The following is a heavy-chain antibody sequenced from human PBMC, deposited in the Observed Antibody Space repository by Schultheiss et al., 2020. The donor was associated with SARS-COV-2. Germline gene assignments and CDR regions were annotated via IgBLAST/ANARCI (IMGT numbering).Heavy chain of an antibody. CDR3: ARNGLGYCSGGSCYYYYGMDV. Sequence: SQTLSLTCTVSGGSISSGGYYWSWIRQHPGKGLEWIGYIYYSGSTYYNPSLKSRVTISVDTSKNQFSLKLSSVTAADTAVYYCARNGLGYCSGGSCYYYYGMDVWGQGTTVTVS. D-gene: IGHD2-15*01. J-gene: IGHJ6*02. V-gene: IGHV4-31*03. CDR1: GGSISSGGYY. CDR2: IYYSGST.